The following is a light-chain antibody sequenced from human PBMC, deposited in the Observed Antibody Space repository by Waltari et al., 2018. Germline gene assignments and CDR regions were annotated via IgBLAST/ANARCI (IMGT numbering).Light chain of an antibody. Sequence: QSVLTQPPSVSAAPGQTVTISCSGSSSNIANNYVSWYQQVPGTAPKLLIYDDGKRPSGIPDRFSGSKSGTSATLGITGLQTGDEADYYCGTWDSSLTDVIFGGGTKLTVL. CDR1: SSNIANNY. CDR2: DDG. J-gene: IGLJ2*01. V-gene: IGLV1-51*01. CDR3: GTWDSSLTDVI.